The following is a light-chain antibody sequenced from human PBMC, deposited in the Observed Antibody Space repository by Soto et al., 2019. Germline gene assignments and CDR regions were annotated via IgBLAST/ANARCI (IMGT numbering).Light chain of an antibody. J-gene: IGKJ1*01. Sequence: EIVMTQSPATLSVSPGERATLSCRASQSVSSNLAWYQQKFGQAPRLLIYGASTRATGIPARFSGSGSGTEFTLTISSLQSGDFAVYYCQQYHYWPPWTFGQGPKVEIK. CDR2: GAS. CDR1: QSVSSN. V-gene: IGKV3-15*01. CDR3: QQYHYWPPWT.